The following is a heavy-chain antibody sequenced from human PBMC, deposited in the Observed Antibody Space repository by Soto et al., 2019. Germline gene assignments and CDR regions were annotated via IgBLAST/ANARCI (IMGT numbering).Heavy chain of an antibody. J-gene: IGHJ5*02. CDR2: INHSGST. D-gene: IGHD3-3*01. Sequence: PSETLSLTCAVYGGSFSGYYWSWIRQPPGKGLEWMGEINHSGSTNYNPSLKSRVTISVDTTKNQFSLKLSSVTAADTAVYYCARARCYPGVSITIFGVVITRQHPFDPWGQGTLVTVSS. CDR3: ARARCYPGVSITIFGVVITRQHPFDP. CDR1: GGSFSGYY. V-gene: IGHV4-34*01.